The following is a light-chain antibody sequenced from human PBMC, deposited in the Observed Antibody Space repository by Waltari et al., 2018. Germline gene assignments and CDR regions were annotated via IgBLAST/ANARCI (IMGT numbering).Light chain of an antibody. J-gene: IGKJ1*01. Sequence: DIVMTQSPDSLAVSLGERATINCKSSQNILYSHNNKNYLAWYQQRPGQPPKLLIYWASTRESGVPDRFSGSGSGTDFTLKISRVEAEDAGVYYCVQILQTWWTCGQGTKVEI. CDR1: QNILYSHNNKNY. CDR2: WAS. V-gene: IGKV4-1*01. CDR3: VQILQTWWT.